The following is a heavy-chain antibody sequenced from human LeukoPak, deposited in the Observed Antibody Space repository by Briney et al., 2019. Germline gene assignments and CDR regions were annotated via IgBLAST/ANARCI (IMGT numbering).Heavy chain of an antibody. Sequence: GGSLRLSCAASGFSFSGYWMTWVRQAPGEGLEWVANIKEDGSEKYYADFVKGRFTISRDNAKNALDLQMTSLRAEDTAVYYCARRGSTDYWGQGTLVTVSS. CDR3: ARRGSTDY. CDR2: IKEDGSEK. J-gene: IGHJ4*02. V-gene: IGHV3-7*03. CDR1: GFSFSGYW. D-gene: IGHD3-10*01.